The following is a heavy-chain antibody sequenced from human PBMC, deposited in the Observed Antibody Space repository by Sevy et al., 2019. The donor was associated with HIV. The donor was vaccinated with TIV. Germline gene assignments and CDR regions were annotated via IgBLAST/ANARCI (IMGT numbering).Heavy chain of an antibody. CDR2: IYSSGTT. CDR1: GFDVSNNY. Sequence: GGSLRLSCAGSGFDVSNNYMSWVRQAPGKGLEWVSIIYSSGTTCYADSVKGRFTISRDKSKNTVYLQMSSLRADDTAFYHCARDYSRRPGWFDPWGQGTLVTVSS. D-gene: IGHD6-13*01. J-gene: IGHJ5*02. V-gene: IGHV3-53*01. CDR3: ARDYSRRPGWFDP.